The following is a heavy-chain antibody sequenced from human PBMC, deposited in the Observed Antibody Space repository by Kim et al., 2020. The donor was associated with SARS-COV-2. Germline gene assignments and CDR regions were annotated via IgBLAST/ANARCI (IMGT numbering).Heavy chain of an antibody. CDR1: GHPITSGYF. CDR3: TSKYYYDSGGYYYADW. J-gene: IGHJ4*02. V-gene: IGHV4-38-2*01. CDR2: IYQSGTT. D-gene: IGHD3-22*01. Sequence: SETLSLTCAVSGHPITSGYFWGWIRQSPGKGLEWIGSIYQSGTTYYNPSLKSRVSISIETSKDQFSLRLNSGTAADTAVYYCTSKYYYDSGGYYYADWWGQGTLVTVSS.